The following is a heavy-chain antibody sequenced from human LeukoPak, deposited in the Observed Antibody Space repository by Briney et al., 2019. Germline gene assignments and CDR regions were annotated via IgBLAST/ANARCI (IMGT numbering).Heavy chain of an antibody. Sequence: PSETLSLTCSVSGASISTFLWTWFRQPAGRGLEWIGLIYSSGSTLLNPSLKNRVAMSVDLTKNQLSLKLTSVTAADTAMYFCARKDGDYWGRGTLVTVSS. CDR3: ARKDGDY. CDR2: IYSSGST. J-gene: IGHJ4*02. V-gene: IGHV4-4*07. CDR1: GASISTFL.